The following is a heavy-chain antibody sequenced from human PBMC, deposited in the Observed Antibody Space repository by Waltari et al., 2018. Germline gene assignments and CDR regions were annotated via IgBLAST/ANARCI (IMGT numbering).Heavy chain of an antibody. D-gene: IGHD6-13*01. Sequence: EVQLVESGGGLVKPGGSLRLSCAASGFTFSSSSMNCVRQAPGKGLEWVSSISSSSSYIYYADSVKGRFTISRDNGKNSMYLEMNSLRAEETAVYYCARMVSSWYYFDHWGQGTLVTVSS. CDR2: ISSSSSYI. V-gene: IGHV3-21*01. J-gene: IGHJ4*02. CDR3: ARMVSSWYYFDH. CDR1: GFTFSSSS.